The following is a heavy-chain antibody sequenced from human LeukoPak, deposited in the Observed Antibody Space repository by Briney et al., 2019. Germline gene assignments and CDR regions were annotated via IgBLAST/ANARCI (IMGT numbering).Heavy chain of an antibody. J-gene: IGHJ4*02. Sequence: GGSLRLSCAASGFTFSSNWMHWVRHAPGKGLVWVSFINNDGRVTSYADSVKARFTISRDHAKNKLYPQMNSLRAEDTAMYYCARGGQGAVDYWGPGTLVTVSS. V-gene: IGHV3-74*01. D-gene: IGHD3-16*01. CDR3: ARGGQGAVDY. CDR1: GFTFSSNW. CDR2: INNDGRVT.